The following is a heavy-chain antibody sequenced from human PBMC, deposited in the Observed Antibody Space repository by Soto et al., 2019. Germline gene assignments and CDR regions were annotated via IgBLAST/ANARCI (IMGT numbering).Heavy chain of an antibody. CDR2: VSTYNGDT. CDR3: ARGYCTSRSCSGRDWFDP. V-gene: IGHV1-18*01. Sequence: QVHLVQSGAEVKKPGASVKVSCKASAYTFTNYGINWVRQAPGQGLEWMGWVSTYNGDTKYAQKLQGGVTMTTDTSTSTANMELRSLISDDTAVYYCARGYCTSRSCSGRDWFDPWGKGTLVTVSP. D-gene: IGHD2-2*01. CDR1: AYTFTNYG. J-gene: IGHJ5*02.